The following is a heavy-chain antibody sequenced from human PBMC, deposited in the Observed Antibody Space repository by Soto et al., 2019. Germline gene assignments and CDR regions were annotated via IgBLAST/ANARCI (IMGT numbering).Heavy chain of an antibody. CDR1: GFVFSSYT. Sequence: EVYLVESGGGLVKPGGSLRLSCTTSGFVFSSYTMNWVRQAPGKGLEWVSSINGSSTYISYADSVRGRFTISRDNAKKSLYLQMNSLRAEYTAVYYGVRDHYYDRSWPYWGQGTLVTVSS. V-gene: IGHV3-21*01. D-gene: IGHD3-22*01. J-gene: IGHJ4*02. CDR2: INGSSTYI. CDR3: VRDHYYDRSWPY.